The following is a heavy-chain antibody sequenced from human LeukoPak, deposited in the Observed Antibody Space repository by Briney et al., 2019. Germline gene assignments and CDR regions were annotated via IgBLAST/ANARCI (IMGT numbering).Heavy chain of an antibody. CDR3: ARLTAQGGSGSLRGRKGYYFDY. Sequence: PSETLSLTCAVYGGSFSGYYWSWIRQPPGKGLEWIGEINHSGSTNYNPSLKSRVTISVDTSKNQFSLKLSSVTAADTAVYYCARLTAQGGSGSLRGRKGYYFDYWGQGTLVTVSS. CDR2: INHSGST. V-gene: IGHV4-34*01. CDR1: GGSFSGYY. D-gene: IGHD3-10*01. J-gene: IGHJ4*02.